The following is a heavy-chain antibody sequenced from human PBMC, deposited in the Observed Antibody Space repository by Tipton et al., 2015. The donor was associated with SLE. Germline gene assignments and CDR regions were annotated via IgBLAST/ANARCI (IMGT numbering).Heavy chain of an antibody. Sequence: SLRLSCAASGFTFSDYYMSWVRQAPGKGLEWVSHISSYSDYTNYADSVRGRFTISRDNAKNSLYLQMNSLIGDDTGVYCCARDDRGYTVAIDFWGQGTLVTVSS. J-gene: IGHJ4*02. CDR3: ARDDRGYTVAIDF. D-gene: IGHD5-12*01. CDR2: ISSYSDYT. V-gene: IGHV3-11*06. CDR1: GFTFSDYY.